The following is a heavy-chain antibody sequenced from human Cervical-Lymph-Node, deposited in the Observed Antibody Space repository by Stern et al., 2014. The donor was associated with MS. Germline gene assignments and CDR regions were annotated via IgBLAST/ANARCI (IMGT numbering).Heavy chain of an antibody. D-gene: IGHD3-3*01. CDR2: FDPEDGET. CDR1: GYTLTELS. Sequence: VQLVQSGAEVKKPGASVKVSCKVSGYTLTELSMHWVRQAPGKGLELMGGFDPEDGETIYAQKFQGRVTMTEDTSTDPAYMELSSLRSEDTAVYYCATDRDDFRSGYSAPTKGYGLDVWGQGTTVTVTS. J-gene: IGHJ6*02. CDR3: ATDRDDFRSGYSAPTKGYGLDV. V-gene: IGHV1-24*01.